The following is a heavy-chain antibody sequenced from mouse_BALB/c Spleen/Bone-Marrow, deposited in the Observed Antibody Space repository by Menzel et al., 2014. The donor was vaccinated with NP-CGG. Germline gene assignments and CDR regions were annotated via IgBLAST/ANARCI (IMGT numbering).Heavy chain of an antibody. D-gene: IGHD2-14*01. CDR3: ARAYYRYPFDY. V-gene: IGHV5-9*03. CDR2: ISSGGGNT. Sequence: DVHLVESGGGLVKPGGSLKLSCAASGFTFSSYTMSWVRQTPEKRLEWVATISSGGGNTYYPDSMKGRFTISRDEAKNNLYLQMSSLRSEDTALYYCARAYYRYPFDYWGQGTTLTVSS. CDR1: GFTFSSYT. J-gene: IGHJ2*01.